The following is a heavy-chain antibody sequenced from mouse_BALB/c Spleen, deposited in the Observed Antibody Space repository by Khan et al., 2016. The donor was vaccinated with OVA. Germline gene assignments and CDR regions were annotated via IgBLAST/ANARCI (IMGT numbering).Heavy chain of an antibody. CDR2: ISTGGHYT. CDR1: GFTFSTYG. CDR3: ARRAYYYDSGGFAY. Sequence: EVELVESGGDLVEPGGSLKLSCAASGFTFSTYGMSWVRQTPDKRLEWVATISTGGHYTYYPDSVRGRFTISRDNAKNTLYLQMTSLKSEDTAMFYCARRAYYYDSGGFAYWGQGTLVTVSA. D-gene: IGHD1-1*01. J-gene: IGHJ3*01. V-gene: IGHV5-6*01.